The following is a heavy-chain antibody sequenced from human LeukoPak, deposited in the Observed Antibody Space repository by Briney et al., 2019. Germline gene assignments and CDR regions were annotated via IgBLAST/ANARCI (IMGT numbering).Heavy chain of an antibody. CDR2: IKEDGSEK. CDR1: GFTLSSYW. Sequence: GGSLRLSCAASGFTLSSYWMSWVRQAPGRGLEWVANIKEDGSEKYYVDSVEGRFTISRDNAKISLYLQMNSLRVEDTAVYYCARGPMTIISIGGQGTLVTVSS. V-gene: IGHV3-7*01. D-gene: IGHD4/OR15-4a*01. J-gene: IGHJ4*02. CDR3: ARGPMTIISI.